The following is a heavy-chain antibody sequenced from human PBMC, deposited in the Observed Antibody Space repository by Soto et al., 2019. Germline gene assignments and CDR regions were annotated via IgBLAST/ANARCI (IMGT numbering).Heavy chain of an antibody. CDR3: AKDRMGAGVRGYFDY. V-gene: IGHV3-30*18. J-gene: IGHJ4*02. Sequence: ESGGGVVQPGRSLRLSCAGSGFTFSAYGMDWVRQAPGKGLEWVAVISYDGSNKYYADSVKGRFTISGDNSKNTLYLQMNSLRAEDTAVYYCAKDRMGAGVRGYFDYWGQGTLVTVSS. D-gene: IGHD3-10*01. CDR2: ISYDGSNK. CDR1: GFTFSAYG.